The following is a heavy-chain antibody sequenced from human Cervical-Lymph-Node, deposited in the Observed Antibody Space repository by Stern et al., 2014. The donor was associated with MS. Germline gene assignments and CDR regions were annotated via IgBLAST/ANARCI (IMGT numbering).Heavy chain of an antibody. CDR2: INCNTGAT. J-gene: IGHJ6*02. V-gene: IGHV1-2*06. CDR3: ARGTRGLDV. CDR1: GYTFTAFY. Sequence: EKLVQSGAEVKKPGASVTVSCKASGYTFTAFYVDWVRQAPGLGLEWMGRINCNTGATDYAQKIQGRGTMTRDTSVSSVYMELSGLTSDDTAVYYCARGTRGLDVWGQGTTVTVSS.